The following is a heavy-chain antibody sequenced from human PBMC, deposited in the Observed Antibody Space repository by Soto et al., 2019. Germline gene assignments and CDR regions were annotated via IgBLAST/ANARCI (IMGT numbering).Heavy chain of an antibody. CDR1: GFTFSNAW. CDR2: IKSKTDGGTT. Sequence: GSLRLSCAASGFTFSNAWMSWVRQAPGKGLEWVGRIKSKTDGGTTDYAAPVKGRFTISRDDSKNTLYLQMNSLKTEDTAVYYCTTDLGGYCSSTSCYDYYYYYMDVWGKGTTVTVSS. CDR3: TTDLGGYCSSTSCYDYYYYYMDV. J-gene: IGHJ6*03. D-gene: IGHD2-2*01. V-gene: IGHV3-15*01.